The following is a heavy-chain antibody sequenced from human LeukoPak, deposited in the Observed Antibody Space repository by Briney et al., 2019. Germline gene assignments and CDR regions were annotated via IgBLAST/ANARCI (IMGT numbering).Heavy chain of an antibody. D-gene: IGHD5-12*01. CDR3: ARDPNIVATIYRFFDL. V-gene: IGHV3-7*01. CDR1: GFTFTNDF. CDR2: MRVDGTDI. J-gene: IGHJ2*01. Sequence: GGSLRLSCAASGFTFTNDFMTWVRQAPWKGLEWVANMRVDGTDIHYVDSVKGRFTISRDNAKNSLYLQMNSLRAEDTAVYYCARDPNIVATIYRFFDLWGRGTLVTVSS.